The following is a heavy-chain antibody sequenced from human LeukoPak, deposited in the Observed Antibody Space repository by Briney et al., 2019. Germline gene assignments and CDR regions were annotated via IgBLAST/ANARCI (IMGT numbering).Heavy chain of an antibody. CDR3: ARGRPQYYYYYYYMDV. J-gene: IGHJ6*03. V-gene: IGHV4-34*01. CDR1: GGSFSGYY. CDR2: INHSGST. Sequence: SETLSLTCAVYGGSFSGYYWSWIRQPPGKGLEWIGEINHSGSTNYNPSLKSRVTISVDTSKNQFSLKLSSVTAADTAVYYCARGRPQYYYYYYYMDVWGKGTTVTVSS. D-gene: IGHD6-6*01.